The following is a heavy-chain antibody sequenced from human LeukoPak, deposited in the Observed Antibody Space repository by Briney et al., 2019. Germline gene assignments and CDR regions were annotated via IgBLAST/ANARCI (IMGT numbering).Heavy chain of an antibody. CDR2: IRYDGSNK. Sequence: PGGSLRLSCAASGSTFSSYGMHWVRQAPGKGLEWVAFIRYDGSNKYYADSVKGRFTISRDNSKNTLYLQMNSLRAEDTAVYYCAKDYGSGSYFDYWGQGTLVTVSS. D-gene: IGHD3-10*01. J-gene: IGHJ4*02. V-gene: IGHV3-30*02. CDR3: AKDYGSGSYFDY. CDR1: GSTFSSYG.